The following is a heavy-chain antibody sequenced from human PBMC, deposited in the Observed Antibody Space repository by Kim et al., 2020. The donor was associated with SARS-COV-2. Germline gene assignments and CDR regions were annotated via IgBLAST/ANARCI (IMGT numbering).Heavy chain of an antibody. Sequence: GGSLRLSCVASGFTFSDYAMHWVRQAPGKGLEWVAFTSYGGNNKDYIDSVKGRFTISRDNSKNMLYLQMNSLRAEDTAVYYCATASFYYYDNSGYSPFGYWGQGTLVTVYS. CDR3: ATASFYYYDNSGYSPFGY. CDR1: GFTFSDYA. D-gene: IGHD3-22*01. V-gene: IGHV3-30*03. J-gene: IGHJ4*02. CDR2: TSYGGNNK.